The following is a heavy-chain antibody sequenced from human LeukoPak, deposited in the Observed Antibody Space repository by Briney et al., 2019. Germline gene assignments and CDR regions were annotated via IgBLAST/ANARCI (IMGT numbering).Heavy chain of an antibody. CDR2: ISGSGGST. V-gene: IGHV3-23*01. CDR1: GFTFSSYA. CDR3: AKAEVVLCAGYGGNSDYYGMDI. J-gene: IGHJ6*02. D-gene: IGHD4-23*01. Sequence: PGGSLRLSCAASGFTFSSYAMSWVRQAPGKGLEWVSAISGSGGSTYYADSVKGRLTISRDNSKNTLYLQMNSLRAEDTAVYYCAKAEVVLCAGYGGNSDYYGMDIWGQGTTVTVSS.